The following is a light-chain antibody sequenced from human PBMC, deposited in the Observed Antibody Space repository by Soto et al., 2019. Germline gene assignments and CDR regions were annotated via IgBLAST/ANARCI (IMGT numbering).Light chain of an antibody. Sequence: EIVLTQSPGSLSLSPGERATLSCRASQSVNFYLAWYQQEPGQAPRLLISDASSRATDVPDRFSGSGSGTDFSLTISRLEPEDFAVYYCQQYGDSPVTFGQGTMVDIK. CDR3: QQYGDSPVT. J-gene: IGKJ1*01. V-gene: IGKV3-20*01. CDR1: QSVNFY. CDR2: DAS.